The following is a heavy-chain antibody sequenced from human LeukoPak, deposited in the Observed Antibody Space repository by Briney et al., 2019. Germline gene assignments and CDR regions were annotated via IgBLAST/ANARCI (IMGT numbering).Heavy chain of an antibody. Sequence: GRSLRLSCAASGFTFSSYGMHRVRQAPGKGLEWVAVMWYDGSNKYYADSVKGRFTISRDNSKNTLYLQMNSLRAEDTAVYYCARDFSGYDILTGYPNYYYYGMDVWGKGTTVTVSS. CDR3: ARDFSGYDILTGYPNYYYYGMDV. V-gene: IGHV3-33*01. D-gene: IGHD3-9*01. J-gene: IGHJ6*04. CDR1: GFTFSSYG. CDR2: MWYDGSNK.